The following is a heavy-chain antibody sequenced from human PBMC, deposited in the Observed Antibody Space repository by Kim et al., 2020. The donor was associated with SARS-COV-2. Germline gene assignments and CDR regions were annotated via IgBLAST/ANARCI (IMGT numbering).Heavy chain of an antibody. J-gene: IGHJ4*02. V-gene: IGHV4-59*01. CDR2: IYYSGST. CDR3: ARGYYGSSDY. D-gene: IGHD3-10*01. Sequence: SETLSLTCTVSGGSISSYYWSWIRQPPGKGLEWIGYIYYSGSTNYNPSLKSRVTVSVATSKNQFSLKLSSVTAADTAVYYCARGYYGSSDYWGQGTLVTVSS. CDR1: GGSISSYY.